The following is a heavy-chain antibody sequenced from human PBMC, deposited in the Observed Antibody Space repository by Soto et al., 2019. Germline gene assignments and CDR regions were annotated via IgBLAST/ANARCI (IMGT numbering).Heavy chain of an antibody. CDR3: ARLIGASFISVAGLGWFDP. D-gene: IGHD6-19*01. V-gene: IGHV1-3*01. CDR1: GYTFTGYS. CDR2: IHADKGNT. J-gene: IGHJ5*02. Sequence: QVQLVQSGAEVKKPGASVKVSCKASGYTFTGYSLHWVRQAPGQRLEWLGWIHADKGNTKYSQKFQGRVTITRDTAASTAYMDLSSLRSEDTAVYYCARLIGASFISVAGLGWFDPWGQGTLVTVSS.